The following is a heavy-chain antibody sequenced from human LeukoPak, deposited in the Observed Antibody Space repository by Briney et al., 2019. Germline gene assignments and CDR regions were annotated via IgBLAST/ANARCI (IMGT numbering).Heavy chain of an antibody. CDR1: GFTFSSYG. CDR3: AKHVLLWFGELSPADGVDY. J-gene: IGHJ4*02. D-gene: IGHD3-10*01. Sequence: PGGSLRLSCAASGFTFSSYGMHWVRQAPGKGLEWVAFIRYDGSNKYYADSVKGRFTISRDNSKNTLYLQMNSLRAEDTAVYYCAKHVLLWFGELSPADGVDYWGQGTLVTVSS. V-gene: IGHV3-30*02. CDR2: IRYDGSNK.